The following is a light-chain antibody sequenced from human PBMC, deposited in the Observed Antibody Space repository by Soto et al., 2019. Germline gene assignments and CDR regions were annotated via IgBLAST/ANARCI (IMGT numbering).Light chain of an antibody. V-gene: IGKV1-5*03. CDR3: PHYDTYPYT. Sequence: DTQMTQSPSTLSAYVGDRVTITCRASQSISSWLAWYQQKPGKAPKLLIYGASNLESGVPSRFSGSGSGTAFPLPITSLKPDDSATYYCPHYDTYPYTFGQGTKLEIK. J-gene: IGKJ2*01. CDR2: GAS. CDR1: QSISSW.